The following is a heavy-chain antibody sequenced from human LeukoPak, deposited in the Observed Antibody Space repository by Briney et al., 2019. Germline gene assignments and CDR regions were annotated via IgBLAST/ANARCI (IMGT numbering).Heavy chain of an antibody. CDR1: GGSISSYY. D-gene: IGHD3-22*01. V-gene: IGHV4-4*07. CDR3: ARDLENSGYYSINWYFDL. Sequence: SETLSLTCSVSGGSISSYYWGWIGQPAGKGLEWIGSMFASGNINYNPSLKSRVTMSLDTSKNQFSLKLSSVTAADTAVYYCARDLENSGYYSINWYFDLWGRGTLVTVS. CDR2: MFASGNI. J-gene: IGHJ2*01.